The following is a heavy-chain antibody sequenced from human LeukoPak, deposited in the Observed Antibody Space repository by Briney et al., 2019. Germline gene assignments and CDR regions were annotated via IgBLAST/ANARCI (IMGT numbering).Heavy chain of an antibody. CDR3: ARGRSITILRGVAISDGFDI. CDR2: INQDGSEK. J-gene: IGHJ3*02. D-gene: IGHD3-10*01. V-gene: IGHV3-7*02. CDR1: GFTFSNYW. Sequence: GGSLRLSCAASGFTFSNYWMSWVRQAPGKGLEWVANINQDGSEKSYVDSVEGRFTISRDNAKKSLYLHMNSLRPDDTAVYYCARGRSITILRGVAISDGFDIWGQGTKVTVS.